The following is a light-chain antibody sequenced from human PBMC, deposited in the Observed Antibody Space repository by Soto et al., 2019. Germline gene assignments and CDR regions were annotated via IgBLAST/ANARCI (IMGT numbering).Light chain of an antibody. CDR2: DDN. V-gene: IGLV1-51*01. CDR3: GSWDSSLSAYV. J-gene: IGLJ1*01. CDR1: SSNIGGNS. Sequence: QSVLTQPPSVSAAPGQKVTISCSGSSSNIGGNSVSWYQQLPGTAPKLLIYDDNKRPSGIPDRFSGSKSGTSATLGITGFQTGDEDDYYCGSWDSSLSAYVFGTRTKVTVL.